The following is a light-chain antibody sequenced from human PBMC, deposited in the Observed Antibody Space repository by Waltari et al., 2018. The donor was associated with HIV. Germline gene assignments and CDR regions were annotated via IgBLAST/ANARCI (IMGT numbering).Light chain of an antibody. CDR1: QSVNTA. V-gene: IGKV3-20*01. CDR3: QQYGSSPWT. Sequence: EVVLTQSPATLSLSPGERATLSCRASQSVNTALAWYQQKPGQAPRLLMSDASKRATGIAARFGGSGSGTDFTLTISRLEPEDFAVYYCQQYGSSPWTFGQGTKVEIK. J-gene: IGKJ1*01. CDR2: DAS.